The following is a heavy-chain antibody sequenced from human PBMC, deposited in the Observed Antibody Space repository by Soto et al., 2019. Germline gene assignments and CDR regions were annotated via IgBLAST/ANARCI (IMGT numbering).Heavy chain of an antibody. CDR2: INAGNGNT. CDR1: GYTFTSYA. D-gene: IGHD6-13*01. CDR3: ARGPLAAAGIDNWFDP. J-gene: IGHJ5*02. Sequence: QVQLVQSGAEVKKPGASVKVSCKASGYTFTSYAMHWVRQAPGQRLEWMGWINAGNGNTKYSQKFQGRVTITXXTXAXXAYMELSSLRSEDTAVYYCARGPLAAAGIDNWFDPWGQGTLVTVSS. V-gene: IGHV1-3*01.